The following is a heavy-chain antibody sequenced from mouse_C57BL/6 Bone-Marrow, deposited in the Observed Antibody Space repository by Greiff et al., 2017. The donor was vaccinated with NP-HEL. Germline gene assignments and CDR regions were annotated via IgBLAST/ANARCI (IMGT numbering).Heavy chain of an antibody. J-gene: IGHJ2*01. CDR1: GYTFTSYW. CDR3: ARNTVVATGYFDY. V-gene: IGHV1-61*01. CDR2: IYPSDSET. D-gene: IGHD1-1*01. Sequence: QVQLQQSGAELVRPGSSVKLSCKASGYTFTSYWMDWVKQRPGQGLEWIGNIYPSDSETHYNQKFKDKATLTVDKSSSTAYMQLSSLTSEDSAVYYCARNTVVATGYFDYWGQGTTLTVSS.